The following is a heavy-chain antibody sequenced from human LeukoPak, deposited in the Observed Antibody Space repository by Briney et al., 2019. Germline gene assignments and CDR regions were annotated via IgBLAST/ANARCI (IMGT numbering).Heavy chain of an antibody. CDR3: ARDGLKNEWELPDY. Sequence: GASVKVSSKPSGYTFTSYGISWVRQAPGQGLEWMGWISAYNGNTNYAQNLQGRVTMTTDTSTSTAYMELRSLRSDDTAVYYCARDGLKNEWELPDYWGQGTLVTVSS. CDR2: ISAYNGNT. D-gene: IGHD1-26*01. J-gene: IGHJ4*02. CDR1: GYTFTSYG. V-gene: IGHV1-18*01.